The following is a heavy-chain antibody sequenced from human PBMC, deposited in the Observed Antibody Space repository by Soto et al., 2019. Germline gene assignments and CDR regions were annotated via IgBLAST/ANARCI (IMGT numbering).Heavy chain of an antibody. V-gene: IGHV4-39*01. D-gene: IGHD3-22*01. CDR3: ARHRLLLQDAFDI. CDR1: GGSISSSSYY. CDR2: IYYSGST. J-gene: IGHJ3*02. Sequence: SETLSLTCTVSGGSISSSSYYWGWIRQPPGKGLEWIGSIYYSGSTYYNPSLKSRVTISVDTSKNQFSLKLSSVTAADTAVYYCARHRLLLQDAFDIWGQGTMVTVSS.